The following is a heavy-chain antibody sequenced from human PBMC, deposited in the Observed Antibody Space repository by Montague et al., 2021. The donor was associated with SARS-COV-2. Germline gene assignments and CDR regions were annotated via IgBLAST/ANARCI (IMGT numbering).Heavy chain of an antibody. V-gene: IGHV4-39*01. CDR3: AILILYCSSTSCYEARFDP. D-gene: IGHD2-2*01. J-gene: IGHJ5*02. Sequence: KTNYNPSLKSRLTISVDTSTNQFSLKLSSVTAADTAVYYCAILILYCSSTSCYEARFDPWGQGTLVTASS. CDR2: KT.